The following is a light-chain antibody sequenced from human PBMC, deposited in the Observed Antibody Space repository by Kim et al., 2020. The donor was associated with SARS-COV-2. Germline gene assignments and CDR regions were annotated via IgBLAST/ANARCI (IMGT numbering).Light chain of an antibody. CDR2: GDN. J-gene: IGLJ3*02. CDR3: QSYDSTNQV. Sequence: GKTVTISCTRSSGSFASNYVQWYQQRPGSSPTPVIYGDNQRPSGVPDRFSGSIDSSSNSASLTISGLKTEDEADYYCQSYDSTNQVFGGGTQLTVL. V-gene: IGLV6-57*01. CDR1: SGSFASNY.